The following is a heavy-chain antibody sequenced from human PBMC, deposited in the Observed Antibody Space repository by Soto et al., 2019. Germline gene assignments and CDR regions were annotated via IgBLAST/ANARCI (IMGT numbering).Heavy chain of an antibody. D-gene: IGHD6-6*01. CDR2: ISSSGSTI. CDR1: GFTFSSYE. Sequence: GSLRLSCAASGFTFSSYEMNWVRQAPGKGLEWVSYISSSGSTIYYADSVKGRFTISRDNAKNSLYLQMNSLRAEDTAVYYCARDDSSSSLDYWGQGTLVTVSS. J-gene: IGHJ4*02. CDR3: ARDDSSSSLDY. V-gene: IGHV3-48*03.